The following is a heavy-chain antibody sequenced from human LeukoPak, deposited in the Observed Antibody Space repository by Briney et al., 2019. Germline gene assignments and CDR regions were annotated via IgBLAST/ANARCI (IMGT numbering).Heavy chain of an antibody. CDR3: AGGGDGGNDLVDY. CDR2: ISSSGSTI. D-gene: IGHD4-23*01. CDR1: GFTFSSYE. Sequence: PGGSLRLSCAASGFTFSSYEMNWVRQAPGKGLEWVSYISSSGSTIYYADSVKGRFTISRDNAKNSLYLQMNSLRAEDTAVYYCAGGGDGGNDLVDYWGQGTLVTVSS. V-gene: IGHV3-48*03. J-gene: IGHJ4*02.